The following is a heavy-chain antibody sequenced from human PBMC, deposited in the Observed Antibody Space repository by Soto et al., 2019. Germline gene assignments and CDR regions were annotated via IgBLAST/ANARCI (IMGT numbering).Heavy chain of an antibody. CDR1: GGSISSGGYY. CDR2: SYYSGST. V-gene: IGHV4-31*03. J-gene: IGHJ5*02. CDR3: ARVDLQTVETAMVTNWFDP. D-gene: IGHD5-18*01. Sequence: QVQLQESGPGLVKPSQTLSLTCTVSGGSISSGGYYWSWIRQHPGKGLEWIGYSYYSGSTYYNPSLKSRVTISVDTSKHQFSLKLSSVTAADTAVYYCARVDLQTVETAMVTNWFDPWGQGTLVTVSS.